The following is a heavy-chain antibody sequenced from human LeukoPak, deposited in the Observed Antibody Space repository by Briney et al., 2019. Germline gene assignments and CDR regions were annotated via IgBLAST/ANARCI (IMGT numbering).Heavy chain of an antibody. Sequence: SVKVSCKASGGTFSSYAISWVRQAPGQGLEWMGGIIPIFGTANYAQKFQGRVTITTDESTSTAYMELSSLRSEDTAVYYCARGVGDIVVVPAEAFDIWGQGTMVTVSS. CDR1: GGTFSSYA. D-gene: IGHD2-2*01. J-gene: IGHJ3*02. CDR2: IIPIFGTA. V-gene: IGHV1-69*05. CDR3: ARGVGDIVVVPAEAFDI.